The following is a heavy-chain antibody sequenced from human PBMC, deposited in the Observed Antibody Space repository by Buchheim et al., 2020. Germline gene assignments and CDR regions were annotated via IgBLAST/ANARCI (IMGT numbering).Heavy chain of an antibody. CDR1: GGTFSSYA. Sequence: QVQLVQSGAEVKKPGSSVKVSCKASGGTFSSYAISWVRQAPGQGLEWMGRIIPILGIANYAQKFQGRVTITADKSTSTAYMELSSLRSEDTAVYYCARDRDYIASWERGDYYYYGMDVWGQGTT. V-gene: IGHV1-69*04. CDR3: ARDRDYIASWERGDYYYYGMDV. J-gene: IGHJ6*02. CDR2: IIPILGIA. D-gene: IGHD1-26*01.